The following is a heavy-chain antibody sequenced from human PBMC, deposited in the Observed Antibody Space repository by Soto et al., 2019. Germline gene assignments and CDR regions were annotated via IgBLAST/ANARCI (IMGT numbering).Heavy chain of an antibody. CDR2: INHSGST. D-gene: IGHD6-13*01. J-gene: IGHJ6*02. CDR3: ARGPWPAAAGNDGNYGMDV. CDR1: GGSFSGYY. Sequence: QVQLQQWGAGLLKPSETLSLTCAVYGGSFSGYYWSWIRQPPGKGLEWIGEINHSGSTDYNPSLKRRVTISVDTSKNQFSLKLSSVTAADTAVYYCARGPWPAAAGNDGNYGMDVWGQGTTVTVSS. V-gene: IGHV4-34*01.